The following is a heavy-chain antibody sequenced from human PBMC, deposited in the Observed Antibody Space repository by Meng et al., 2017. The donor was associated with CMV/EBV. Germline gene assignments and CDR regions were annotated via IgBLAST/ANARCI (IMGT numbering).Heavy chain of an antibody. J-gene: IGHJ4*02. CDR2: ISSSSSYI. CDR3: ARVPYSSSWYEHCPVY. CDR1: GFTFSSYS. Sequence: GESLKISCAASGFTFSSYSMNWVRQAPGKGLEWVSSISSSSSYIYYADSVKGRFTISRDNAKNSLYLQMNSLRAEDTAVYYCARVPYSSSWYEHCPVYWGQGTLVTVSS. D-gene: IGHD6-13*01. V-gene: IGHV3-21*01.